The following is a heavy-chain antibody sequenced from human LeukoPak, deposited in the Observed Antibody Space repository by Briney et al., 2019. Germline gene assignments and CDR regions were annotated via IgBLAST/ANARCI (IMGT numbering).Heavy chain of an antibody. D-gene: IGHD4-17*01. CDR3: ARPFYGDYAFDY. V-gene: IGHV4-4*07. J-gene: IGHJ4*02. CDR1: GGSISGYY. CDR2: FYTSGNT. Sequence: SETLSLTCTVSGGSISGYYWSWIRQPAGKGLEWIGRFYTSGNTDYNPSLRSRVAMSVDTSKNHFSLKLTSVTAADTAVYYCARPFYGDYAFDYWGQGILVTVSS.